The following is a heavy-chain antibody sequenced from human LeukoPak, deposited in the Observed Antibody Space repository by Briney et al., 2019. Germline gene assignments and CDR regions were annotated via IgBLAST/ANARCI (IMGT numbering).Heavy chain of an antibody. CDR3: ARVYSGVYFDY. Sequence: GGSLRLSCAASGFTFSSYAMSWVRQAPGKGLEWVSAISGSGGSTYYADSVKGRFTISRDNSKNTLYLQMNSLRVEDTAVYYCARVYSGVYFDYWGQGTLVTVSS. D-gene: IGHD1-26*01. J-gene: IGHJ4*02. V-gene: IGHV3-23*01. CDR2: ISGSGGST. CDR1: GFTFSSYA.